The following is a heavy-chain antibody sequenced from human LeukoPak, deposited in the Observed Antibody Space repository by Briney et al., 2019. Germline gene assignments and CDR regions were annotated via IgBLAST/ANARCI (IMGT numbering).Heavy chain of an antibody. CDR3: ARDGYFDY. CDR1: GYTFTYG. Sequence: APVKVSCKGSGYTFTYGVGWVRQAPGQGLEWMGWINPTNGNTNYAQKLQGRVTMTTDTSTSTAYMKLRSLRSDDTAVYYCARDGYFDYWGQGTLVTVSS. J-gene: IGHJ4*02. V-gene: IGHV1-18*01. CDR2: INPTNGNT.